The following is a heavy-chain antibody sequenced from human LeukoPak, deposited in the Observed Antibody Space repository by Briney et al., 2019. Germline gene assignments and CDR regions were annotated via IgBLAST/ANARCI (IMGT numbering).Heavy chain of an antibody. V-gene: IGHV4-31*03. J-gene: IGHJ4*02. CDR1: GGSISSGGYY. Sequence: PSETLSRTCTVSGGSISSGGYYWSWIRQHPGKGREWIGYIYDSGSTYYNPCLKSRVTISVDTSKNQFSLKLSSVTAADTAVYYFARVYSSVHFFDYWGQGTLVTVSS. D-gene: IGHD6-19*01. CDR2: IYDSGST. CDR3: ARVYSSVHFFDY.